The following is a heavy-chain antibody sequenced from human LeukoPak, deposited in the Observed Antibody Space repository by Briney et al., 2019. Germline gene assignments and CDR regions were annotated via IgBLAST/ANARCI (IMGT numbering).Heavy chain of an antibody. J-gene: IGHJ4*02. Sequence: PGRSLRLSCEASGFTFNDYAMHWVRQAPGKGLEWVALISYDGNNKYYADSVKDRVTISRDNSKNTLYLQMNSLRTEDTAVYYCAKTAGIAAAADFDYWGQGTLVNVSS. V-gene: IGHV3-30-3*02. CDR3: AKTAGIAAAADFDY. D-gene: IGHD6-13*01. CDR1: GFTFNDYA. CDR2: ISYDGNNK.